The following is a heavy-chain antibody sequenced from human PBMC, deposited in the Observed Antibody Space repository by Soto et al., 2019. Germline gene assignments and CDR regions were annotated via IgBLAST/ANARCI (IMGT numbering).Heavy chain of an antibody. CDR1: GYTFTNYA. Sequence: ASVKVSCKASGYTFTNYAMHWVRQAPGQRLEWMGWINAGNGNTKYSQKFQGRVTITRDTSASTAYMELSSLRSEDTAVYYCAREWLRLWDHRNWFDPWGQGTLVTVSS. D-gene: IGHD5-12*01. J-gene: IGHJ5*02. CDR2: INAGNGNT. CDR3: AREWLRLWDHRNWFDP. V-gene: IGHV1-3*01.